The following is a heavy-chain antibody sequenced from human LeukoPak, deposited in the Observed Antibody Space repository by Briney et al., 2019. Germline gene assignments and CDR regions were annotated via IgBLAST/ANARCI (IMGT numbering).Heavy chain of an antibody. CDR3: AKANIVLVPAAIGYMDV. CDR1: GFTFSSYG. Sequence: GGSLRLSCAASGFTFSSYGMHWVRQAPGKGLEWVAFIRYDGTNKYYADSVKGRFTISRDNSKNTLYLQMNSLRAEDTAVYYCAKANIVLVPAAIGYMDVWGKGTTVTVSS. CDR2: IRYDGTNK. D-gene: IGHD2-2*01. J-gene: IGHJ6*03. V-gene: IGHV3-30*02.